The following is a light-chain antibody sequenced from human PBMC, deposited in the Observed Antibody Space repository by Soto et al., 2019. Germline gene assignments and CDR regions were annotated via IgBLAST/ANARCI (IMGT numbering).Light chain of an antibody. CDR2: GAS. J-gene: IGKJ1*01. CDR3: QQYGSSPWT. Sequence: ETVLTQSPGTLSLSPGERATLSCRASQTIRSNYLAWYRQTPGQAPRLLIYGASNRATGIADRFSGSGSGTDFTLSISSLEPEDFALYYCQQYGSSPWTFGRGTKVEIK. CDR1: QTIRSNY. V-gene: IGKV3-20*01.